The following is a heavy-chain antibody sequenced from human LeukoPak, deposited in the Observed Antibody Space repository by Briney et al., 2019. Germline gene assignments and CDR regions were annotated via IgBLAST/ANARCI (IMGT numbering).Heavy chain of an antibody. J-gene: IGHJ1*01. Sequence: GGSLRLSCAASGFTVGTNSMSWVRQSPGKGLEWVSVIYSGGSTYYADSVNGRFTISRDNSRNTLFLQMNSLRAEDTALYYCASAREYCGSAECYEYFQHWSQGTLVTVSS. CDR3: ASAREYCGSAECYEYFQH. CDR2: IYSGGST. CDR1: GFTVGTNS. V-gene: IGHV3-53*01. D-gene: IGHD2-21*01.